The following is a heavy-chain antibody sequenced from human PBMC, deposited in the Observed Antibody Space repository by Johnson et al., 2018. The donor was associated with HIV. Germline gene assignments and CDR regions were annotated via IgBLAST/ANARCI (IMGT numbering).Heavy chain of an antibody. CDR1: GFTVSSNY. CDR2: IYSGGNT. J-gene: IGHJ3*02. Sequence: VQLVESGGGLVQPGGSLRLSCAASGFTVSSNYMSWVRQAPGKGLEWVSVIYSGGNTYYADSVKGRFTISRDNSKNTLYLQMNSLSPEDTAIYYCAKDTAMVRSSAAFDIWGQGTMVTVSS. CDR3: AKDTAMVRSSAAFDI. D-gene: IGHD5-18*01. V-gene: IGHV3-66*02.